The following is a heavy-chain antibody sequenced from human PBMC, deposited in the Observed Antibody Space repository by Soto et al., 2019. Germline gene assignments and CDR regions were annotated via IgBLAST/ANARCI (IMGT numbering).Heavy chain of an antibody. D-gene: IGHD3-10*01. V-gene: IGHV1-69*02. CDR1: GGTFSSYT. Sequence: QVRLVQSGAEVKKPGSSVKVSCKASGGTFSSYTISWVRQAPGQGLEWMGRIIPILGIANYAQKFQGRVTITADKSTSTAYMELSSLRSEDTAVYYCARGNYGSGSYYDYWGQGTLVTVSS. CDR2: IIPILGIA. CDR3: ARGNYGSGSYYDY. J-gene: IGHJ4*02.